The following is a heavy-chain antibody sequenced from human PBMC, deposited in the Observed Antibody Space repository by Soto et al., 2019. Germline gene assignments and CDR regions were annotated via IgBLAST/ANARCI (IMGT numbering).Heavy chain of an antibody. Sequence: GGSLRLSCAASGFTFSSYGMHWVRQAPGKGLEWVAVISYDGSNKYYADSVKGRFTISRDNSKNTLYLQMNSLRAEDTAVYYCAKDDGSGYSKCVDVWGKGTTVTVSS. V-gene: IGHV3-30*18. D-gene: IGHD3-22*01. CDR1: GFTFSSYG. CDR2: ISYDGSNK. CDR3: AKDDGSGYSKCVDV. J-gene: IGHJ6*04.